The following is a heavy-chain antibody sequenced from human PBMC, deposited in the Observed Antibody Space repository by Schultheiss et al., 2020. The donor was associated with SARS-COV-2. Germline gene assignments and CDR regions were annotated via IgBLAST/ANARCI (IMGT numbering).Heavy chain of an antibody. V-gene: IGHV3-48*01. D-gene: IGHD5-18*01. Sequence: GGSLRLSCAASGFTFSGSAMHWVRQASGKGLEWVSYTSETSSSVFYGDSVKGRVTISRDNSKNTLYLHMNSLKTDDTAVYYCARGTSGYSYGYQLGRGWFDPWGQGTLVTVSS. CDR1: GFTFSGSA. CDR2: TSETSSSV. CDR3: ARGTSGYSYGYQLGRGWFDP. J-gene: IGHJ5*02.